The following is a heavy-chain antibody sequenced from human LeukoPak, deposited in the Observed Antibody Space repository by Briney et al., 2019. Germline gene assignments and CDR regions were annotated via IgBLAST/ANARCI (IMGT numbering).Heavy chain of an antibody. D-gene: IGHD5-12*01. Sequence: GGSLRLSCAASGFTFSIYDMSWVRQAPGRGLEWVSAISGSSEITHYADSVKGRFTISRDNSQNSLYLQMNSLRAEDTAIYYCAKRIVTTIRGYYYYGLDVWGQGTTVTVSS. J-gene: IGHJ6*02. CDR1: GFTFSIYD. CDR3: AKRIVTTIRGYYYYGLDV. V-gene: IGHV3-23*01. CDR2: ISGSSEIT.